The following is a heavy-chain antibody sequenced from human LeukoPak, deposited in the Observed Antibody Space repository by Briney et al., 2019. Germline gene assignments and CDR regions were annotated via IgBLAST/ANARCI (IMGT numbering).Heavy chain of an antibody. Sequence: SQTLSLTCTVSGGSISSGGYYWSWIRQHPGKGLEWIGYIYYSGSTYYNPSLKSRVTISVDTSKNQFSLKLSSVTAADTAVYYCARVGYDDSSGYDPGAFDIWGQGTMVTVSS. D-gene: IGHD3-22*01. J-gene: IGHJ3*02. CDR1: GGSISSGGYY. CDR3: ARVGYDDSSGYDPGAFDI. V-gene: IGHV4-31*03. CDR2: IYYSGST.